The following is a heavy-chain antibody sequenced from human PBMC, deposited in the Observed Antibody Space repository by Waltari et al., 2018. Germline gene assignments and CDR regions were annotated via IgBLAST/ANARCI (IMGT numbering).Heavy chain of an antibody. D-gene: IGHD5-12*01. V-gene: IGHV3-30-3*01. CDR2: ISFDGSNK. J-gene: IGHJ4*02. CDR3: ARDTVDSGYVGFYFDY. CDR1: GFTFCSYA. Sequence: QVQLVESGGGVVQPGRSLRLSCAASGFTFCSYAMHWVRQAPGKGLEWVAVISFDGSNKYYADSVKGRFTISRDNSKNTLYLQMNSLRAEDTAVYYCARDTVDSGYVGFYFDYWGQGTLVTVSS.